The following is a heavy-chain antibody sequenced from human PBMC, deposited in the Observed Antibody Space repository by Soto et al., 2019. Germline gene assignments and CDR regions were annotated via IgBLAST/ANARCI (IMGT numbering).Heavy chain of an antibody. CDR2: IGGSGGST. D-gene: IGHD3-9*01. J-gene: IGHJ4*02. V-gene: IGHV3-23*01. CDR1: GFTFSSYA. Sequence: PGGSLRLSCAASGFTFSSYAMSWVRQAPGKGLEWVSAIGGSGGSTCYADSVKGRFTISRDNSKNTLYMQMNSLRAEDTAVYYCAKEGRYFDWLSFGYWGQGTLVTVSS. CDR3: AKEGRYFDWLSFGY.